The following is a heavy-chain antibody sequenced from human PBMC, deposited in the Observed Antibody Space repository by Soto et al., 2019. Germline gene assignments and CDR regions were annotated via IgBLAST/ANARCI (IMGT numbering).Heavy chain of an antibody. CDR1: GGSFSGYY. CDR2: INHSGST. J-gene: IGHJ6*02. D-gene: IGHD3-10*01. CDR3: ARFGGGMDV. Sequence: PSETLSLTCAVYGGSFSGYYWSWIRQPPGKGLEWIGEINHSGSTNYNPSLKSRVTISVDKSKNQFSLKLSSVTAADTAVYYCARFGGGMDVWGQGTTVTVSS. V-gene: IGHV4-34*01.